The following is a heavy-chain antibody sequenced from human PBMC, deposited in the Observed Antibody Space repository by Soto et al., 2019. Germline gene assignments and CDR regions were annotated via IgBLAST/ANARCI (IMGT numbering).Heavy chain of an antibody. J-gene: IGHJ3*02. D-gene: IGHD1-26*01. CDR1: GDPFDTSV. CDR2: VTGSGVTT. CDR3: TKSQSGSYFAAFDI. Sequence: GALRLSCVVSGDPFDTSVINWVREAPGKGLEWVSAVTGSGVTTWYAESIKGRFTISRDNSKNTVFLQMNSLTAEDTALYYCTKSQSGSYFAAFDIWGQGTMVTVSS. V-gene: IGHV3-23*01.